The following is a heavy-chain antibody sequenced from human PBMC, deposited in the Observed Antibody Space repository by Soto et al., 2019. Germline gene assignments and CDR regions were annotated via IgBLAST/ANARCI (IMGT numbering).Heavy chain of an antibody. CDR1: GFTFSSYG. CDR2: IWYDGSNK. D-gene: IGHD6-13*01. J-gene: IGHJ4*02. CDR3: ARDRDPFYSSSWYLVY. Sequence: PGGSLRLSCAASGFTFSSYGMHWVRQAPGKGLEWVAVIWYDGSNKYYADSVKGRFTISRDNSKNTLYLQMNSLRAEDTAVYYCARDRDPFYSSSWYLVYWGQGTLVTVSS. V-gene: IGHV3-33*01.